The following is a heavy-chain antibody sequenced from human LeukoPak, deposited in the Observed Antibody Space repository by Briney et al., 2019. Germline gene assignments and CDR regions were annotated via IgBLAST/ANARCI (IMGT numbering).Heavy chain of an antibody. CDR2: IYTRGST. D-gene: IGHD1-7*01. V-gene: IGHV4-4*07. J-gene: IGHJ5*02. Sequence: PSETLSLTCTVSGGSISSYYWSWIRQPAGKGLEWIGRIYTRGSTNYNPSLKSRVTMSVDTSKNQFSLKLSSVTAADTAVYYCARVSPVTGTKFNRFDPWGQGALVTVSS. CDR3: ARVSPVTGTKFNRFDP. CDR1: GGSISSYY.